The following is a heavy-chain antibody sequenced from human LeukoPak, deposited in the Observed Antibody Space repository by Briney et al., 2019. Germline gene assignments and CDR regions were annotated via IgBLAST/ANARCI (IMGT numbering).Heavy chain of an antibody. J-gene: IGHJ4*02. CDR1: GFTFSSYA. Sequence: PGRSLRLSCAASGFTFSSYAMHWVRQAPGKGLEGVAVISYDGSNKYYADSVKGRFTISRDNSKNTLYLQMNSLRAEDTAVYYCARDLSYFNYDILTGPFDYWGQGTLVTASS. D-gene: IGHD3-9*01. CDR3: ARDLSYFNYDILTGPFDY. CDR2: ISYDGSNK. V-gene: IGHV3-30*04.